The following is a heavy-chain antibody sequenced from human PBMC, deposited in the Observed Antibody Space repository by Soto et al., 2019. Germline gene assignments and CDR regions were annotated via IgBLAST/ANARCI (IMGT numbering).Heavy chain of an antibody. J-gene: IGHJ4*02. CDR1: GGSISSSSYY. D-gene: IGHD3-3*01. Sequence: SETLSLTCTVSGGSISSSSYYWGWIRQPPGKGLEWIGSIYYSGSTYYNPSLKSRVTISVDTSKNQFSLKLSSVTAADTAVYYCARSPVLEWLVHPVGGFDYWGQGTLVTVSS. CDR2: IYYSGST. V-gene: IGHV4-39*01. CDR3: ARSPVLEWLVHPVGGFDY.